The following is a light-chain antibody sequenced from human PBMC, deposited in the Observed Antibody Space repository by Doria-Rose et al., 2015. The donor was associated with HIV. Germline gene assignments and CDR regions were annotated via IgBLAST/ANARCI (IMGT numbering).Light chain of an antibody. Sequence: TQSPGTLSLSPGERATLFCRDSQSFSSTYLAWYQQKPGQAPSLLIYDGSTRATGISDRFSASGSGTDFTLTINRLEPEDFALYYWHQYGTSWTLGQGTKVEI. CDR3: HQYGTSWT. CDR2: DGS. J-gene: IGKJ1*01. CDR1: QSFSSTY. V-gene: IGKV3-20*01.